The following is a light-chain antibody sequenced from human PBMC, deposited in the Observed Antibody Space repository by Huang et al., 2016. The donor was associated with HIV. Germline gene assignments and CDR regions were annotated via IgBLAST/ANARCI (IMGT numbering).Light chain of an antibody. CDR2: EAS. CDR1: QSVGFY. CDR3: QQRTKWPPVLT. Sequence: EIVFTQTPATLSLSPGDRSTLPCMASQSVGFYLAWYQQNPGQAPRLLLFEASTRATGLPDRFSGSGSGTDFTLTIDSLQPDDFAIYYCQQRTKWPPVLTFGGGTRVEIK. J-gene: IGKJ4*01. V-gene: IGKV3-11*01.